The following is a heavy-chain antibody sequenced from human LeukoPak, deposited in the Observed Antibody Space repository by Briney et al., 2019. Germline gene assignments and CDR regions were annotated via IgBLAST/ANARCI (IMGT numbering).Heavy chain of an antibody. Sequence: PSETLSLTCAVSGGSISSGGYSWSWIRQPPGKDLVWIVYIYHSGSSYYNPSLKSRVTISVDSTKNQFSLKLSSVTAADTAVYYCASGMAAGTEGFDYWGQGTLVTVSS. CDR2: IYHSGSS. V-gene: IGHV4-30-2*01. CDR3: ASGMAAGTEGFDY. D-gene: IGHD6-13*01. J-gene: IGHJ4*02. CDR1: GGSISSGGYS.